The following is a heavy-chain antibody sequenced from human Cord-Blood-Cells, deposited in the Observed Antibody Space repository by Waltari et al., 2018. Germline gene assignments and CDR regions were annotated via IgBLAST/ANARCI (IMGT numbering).Heavy chain of an antibody. CDR2: ISWNSGSI. Sequence: EVQLVESGGGLVQPGRSLRLSCAASGFTFDDYAFHWVRQAPGKGLEWVSGISWNSGSIGYADSVKGRFTISRDNAKNSLYLQMNSLRAEDTALYYCARYDSSGYYYYWGQGTLVTVSS. V-gene: IGHV3-9*01. J-gene: IGHJ4*02. CDR1: GFTFDDYA. D-gene: IGHD3-22*01. CDR3: ARYDSSGYYYY.